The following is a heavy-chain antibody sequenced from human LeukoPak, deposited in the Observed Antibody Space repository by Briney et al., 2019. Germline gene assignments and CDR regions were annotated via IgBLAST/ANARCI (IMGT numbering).Heavy chain of an antibody. CDR1: GFTFDRYT. CDR3: AKDVLSWGSSGYQKYFQH. J-gene: IGHJ1*01. CDR2: AGWAGGTT. D-gene: IGHD3-22*01. Sequence: GGSLRLSCATSGFTFDRYTIHWVRQAPGKGLEWVSLAGWAGGTTYYSDSVRGRFTISRDSGKNSVYLQMNSLRAEDTALYYCAKDVLSWGSSGYQKYFQHWGQGTLVTVSS. V-gene: IGHV3-43*01.